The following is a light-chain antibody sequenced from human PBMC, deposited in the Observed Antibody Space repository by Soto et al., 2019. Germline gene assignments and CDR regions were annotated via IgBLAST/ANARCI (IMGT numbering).Light chain of an antibody. CDR1: QTISSNY. Sequence: IVLTQSPGTLSLSPGERATLSCRASQTISSNYLAWYQQRPGQAPRLLIYDASTRATGTPDRFSGSGSGTDFTLTISRLEPEDFAVYYCQQFGSSPRAFGQGTK. V-gene: IGKV3-20*01. J-gene: IGKJ1*01. CDR2: DAS. CDR3: QQFGSSPRA.